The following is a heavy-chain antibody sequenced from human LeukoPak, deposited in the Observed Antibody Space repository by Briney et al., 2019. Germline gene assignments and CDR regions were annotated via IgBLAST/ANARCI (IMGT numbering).Heavy chain of an antibody. J-gene: IGHJ3*02. CDR3: VRRGSGGRSFDI. Sequence: SETLSPTCTVSGGFVSSGSYYWTWIRQPPGKGLEWIGYISYSGSTNYNPSLKSRVTISVDTSKNQFSLNLSSVTAADTAVYYCVRRGSGGRSFDIWGQGTMVTVSS. D-gene: IGHD6-19*01. V-gene: IGHV4-61*01. CDR2: ISYSGST. CDR1: GGFVSSGSYY.